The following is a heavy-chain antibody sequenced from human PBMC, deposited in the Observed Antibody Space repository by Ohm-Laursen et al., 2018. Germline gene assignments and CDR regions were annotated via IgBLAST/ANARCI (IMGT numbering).Heavy chain of an antibody. Sequence: SETLSLTCTVSGGSISSSRYYWGWIRQPPGKGLEWIGSIYYSGSTYYNPSLKSRVTISVDTSKNQFSLKVSSVTAADTAVYYCARGSRITMVRGVNADAFDIWGQGTMVTVSS. CDR1: GGSISSSRYY. CDR3: ARGSRITMVRGVNADAFDI. D-gene: IGHD3-10*01. CDR2: IYYSGST. J-gene: IGHJ3*02. V-gene: IGHV4-39*07.